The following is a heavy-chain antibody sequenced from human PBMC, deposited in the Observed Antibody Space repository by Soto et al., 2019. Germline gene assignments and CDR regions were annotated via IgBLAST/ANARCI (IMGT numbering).Heavy chain of an antibody. Sequence: PGGSLRLSCAASGFTFSSYGMHWVRQAPCKGLEGVAVIWYDGSNKYYADAVKGRFTISRDNSKNTLYLQMKSPRAEDTAVYYCAREGYPRHRITGTKVSEFDSWGQGTRVNVAS. J-gene: IGHJ3*02. CDR2: IWYDGSNK. V-gene: IGHV3-33*01. CDR1: GFTFSSYG. CDR3: AREGYPRHRITGTKVSEFDS. D-gene: IGHD1-20*01.